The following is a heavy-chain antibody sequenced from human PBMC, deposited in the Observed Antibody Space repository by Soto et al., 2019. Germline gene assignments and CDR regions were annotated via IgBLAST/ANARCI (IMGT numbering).Heavy chain of an antibody. CDR1: GFTFGSYG. CDR3: VKDGSSGWPYYYGLDV. D-gene: IGHD6-19*01. V-gene: IGHV3-30*18. Sequence: QVQLVESGGGVVQPGRSLRLSCAASGFTFGSYGMHWVRQAPGKGLEWVAVISYDGSNKYYADSVKGRFTIARDNSKNTLYLQMSSLRAEDTAVYYCVKDGSSGWPYYYGLDVWGQGTSVTVS. CDR2: ISYDGSNK. J-gene: IGHJ6*02.